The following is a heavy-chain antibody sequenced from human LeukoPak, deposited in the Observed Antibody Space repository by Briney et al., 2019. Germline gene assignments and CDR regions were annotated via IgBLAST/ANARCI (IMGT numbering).Heavy chain of an antibody. CDR1: GFTFSNAW. J-gene: IGHJ3*02. D-gene: IGHD2-15*01. CDR2: IKSKTDGGTT. V-gene: IGHV3-15*07. Sequence: PGGSLRLSCAVSGFTFSNAWMNWVRQAPGKGLEWVGRIKSKTDGGTTGYAAPVKGRFTISRDDSKNTLYLQMNSLKTEDTAVYYCTTVAEDCSGGSCYWGAFDIWGQGTMVTVSS. CDR3: TTVAEDCSGGSCYWGAFDI.